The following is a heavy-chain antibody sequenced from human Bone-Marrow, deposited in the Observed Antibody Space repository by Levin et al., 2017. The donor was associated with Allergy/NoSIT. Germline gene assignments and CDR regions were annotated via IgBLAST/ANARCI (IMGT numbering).Heavy chain of an antibody. Sequence: GGSLRLSCAASGFTFRSFGMHWVRQAPGKGLEWVAVTSFDGGKKNYADAVKGRFTISRDNSWNTLYLQMNSLRPEDSAIYYCAKDIITAPGSAFDMWGQGTRVTVSS. D-gene: IGHD6-13*01. CDR3: AKDIITAPGSAFDM. J-gene: IGHJ3*02. CDR1: GFTFRSFG. V-gene: IGHV3-30*18. CDR2: TSFDGGKK.